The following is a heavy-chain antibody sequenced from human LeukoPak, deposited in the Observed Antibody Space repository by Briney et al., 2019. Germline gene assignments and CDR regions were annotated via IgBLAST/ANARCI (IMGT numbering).Heavy chain of an antibody. D-gene: IGHD3-22*01. CDR1: GYTFTSYG. V-gene: IGHV1-18*01. CDR2: ISAYNGNT. Sequence: ASVKVSCKASGYTFTSYGISWVRQAPGQGLEWMGWISAYNGNTNYAQKLQGRVTMTTDTSTSTAYMELRSLRSEDTAVYYCARGTYYYDSSGYPLWGYYYGMDVWGQGTTVTVSS. J-gene: IGHJ6*02. CDR3: ARGTYYYDSSGYPLWGYYYGMDV.